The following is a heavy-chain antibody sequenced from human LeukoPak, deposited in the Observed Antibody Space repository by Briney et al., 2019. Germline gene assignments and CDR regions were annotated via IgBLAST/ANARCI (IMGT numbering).Heavy chain of an antibody. CDR2: ISGTSGTI. J-gene: IGHJ4*02. V-gene: IGHV3-23*01. CDR1: GFAFSNYA. CDR3: AKRLGDPRAFDY. D-gene: IGHD2-21*02. Sequence: GGSLRLSCAASGFAFSNYAMSWVRQAPGKGLEWVSGISGTSGTINYAAPVKGRFTISRDNSKNTLYLQMNSLRVDDMAVYYCAKRLGDPRAFDYWGQGTLVTVSS.